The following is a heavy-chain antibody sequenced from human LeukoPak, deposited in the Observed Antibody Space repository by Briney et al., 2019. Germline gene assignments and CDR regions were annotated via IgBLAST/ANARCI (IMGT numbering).Heavy chain of an antibody. CDR3: ARLEVGADYYFDY. D-gene: IGHD1-26*01. Sequence: SETLSLTCTVSGGSISTSNYYWGWIRQPPGKGLEWIGNIFYSGSTYYSPSLKSRVTISLDTSRNQFSLKLSSVTAAEPAVYYCARLEVGADYYFDYWGQGTLVTVSS. CDR2: IFYSGST. V-gene: IGHV4-39*07. J-gene: IGHJ4*02. CDR1: GGSISTSNYY.